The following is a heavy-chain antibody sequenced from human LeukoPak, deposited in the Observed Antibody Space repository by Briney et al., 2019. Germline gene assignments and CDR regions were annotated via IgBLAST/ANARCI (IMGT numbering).Heavy chain of an antibody. D-gene: IGHD2-2*01. Sequence: PSQTLSLTCTVSGGSISSGGYYWSWIRQHPGKGPEWIGYIYYSGSTYYNPSLKSRVTISVDTSKNQFSLKLSSVTAADTAVYYCASAVVPAAKDYYGMDVWGKGTTVTVSS. CDR3: ASAVVPAAKDYYGMDV. CDR1: GGSISSGGYY. V-gene: IGHV4-31*03. CDR2: IYYSGST. J-gene: IGHJ6*04.